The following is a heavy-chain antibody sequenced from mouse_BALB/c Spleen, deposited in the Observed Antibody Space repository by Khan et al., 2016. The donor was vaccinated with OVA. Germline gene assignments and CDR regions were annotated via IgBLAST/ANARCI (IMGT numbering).Heavy chain of an antibody. CDR2: INPSTGYT. D-gene: IGHD1-1*01. CDR3: ARRGLRWDFDY. Sequence: VQLQESGAELAKPGASVKMSCKASGYTFINYWILWVKQRPGQGLEWIGYINPSTGYTEYNQNFKDKATLTADKSSSTAYMQLSSLTYEDSAVYYCARRGLRWDFDYWGQGTTLTVSS. CDR1: GYTFINYW. V-gene: IGHV1-7*01. J-gene: IGHJ2*01.